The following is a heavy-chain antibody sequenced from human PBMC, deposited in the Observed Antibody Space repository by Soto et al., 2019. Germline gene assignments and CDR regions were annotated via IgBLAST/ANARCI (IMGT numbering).Heavy chain of an antibody. CDR2: ISGSGGST. V-gene: IGHV3-23*01. CDR1: GFTFSSYA. CDR3: AKGDFIPVVVAGSANFDY. Sequence: GGSLRLSCAASGFTFSSYAMSWVRQAPGKGLEWVSAISGSGGSTYYADSVKGRFTISRDNSKNTLYLQMNSLRAEDTAVYYCAKGDFIPVVVAGSANFDYWGQGTLVTVSS. J-gene: IGHJ4*02. D-gene: IGHD3-16*01.